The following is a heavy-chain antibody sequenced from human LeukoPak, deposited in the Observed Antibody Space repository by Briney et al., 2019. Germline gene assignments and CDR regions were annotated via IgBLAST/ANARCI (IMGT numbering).Heavy chain of an antibody. Sequence: SETLSLTCTVSGGSIRSYYWSWIRQPPGKGLKWIGYIYHSGSTSYNPSLKSRVTISVDTSKNQFSLKLSSVTAADTAVYYCARVGPTYYGSGSPTKNWFDPWGQGTLVTVSS. V-gene: IGHV4-59*08. J-gene: IGHJ5*02. CDR2: IYHSGST. CDR1: GGSIRSYY. CDR3: ARVGPTYYGSGSPTKNWFDP. D-gene: IGHD3-10*01.